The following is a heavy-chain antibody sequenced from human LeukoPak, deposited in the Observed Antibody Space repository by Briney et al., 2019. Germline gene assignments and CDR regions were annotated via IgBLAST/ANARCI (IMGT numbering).Heavy chain of an antibody. Sequence: PGGSLRLSCAASGFTFSTYWMHWVRQAPGKGLVWVSRISNDGSTTTYADSVKGRFTISRDNAKNTLYLQMNSLRAEDTAVYYCASTPRGGIDYWGQGTLVTVSS. CDR3: ASTPRGGIDY. D-gene: IGHD3-16*01. J-gene: IGHJ4*02. CDR1: GFTFSTYW. V-gene: IGHV3-74*01. CDR2: ISNDGSTT.